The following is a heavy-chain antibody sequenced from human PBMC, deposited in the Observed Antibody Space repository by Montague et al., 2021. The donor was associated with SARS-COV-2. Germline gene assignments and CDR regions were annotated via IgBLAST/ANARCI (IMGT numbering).Heavy chain of an antibody. J-gene: IGHJ4*02. Sequence: SLRLSCAASGFTYSNHGMSWVRQAPGKGLEWVANIKQNGSDMDYLDSVKGRFTVSRDNAKNSLYLRMNSLRAEDTALYYCARAIRHYLLLEFDISRDCTDSRDNAKIELYRLMSSVRADDSGVYYCAREIRYDGLREFDYWGQGILVYVSS. CDR2: IKQNGSDM. CDR1: GFTYSNHG. V-gene: IGHV3-7*03. D-gene: IGHD6-25*01. CDR3: ARAIRHYLLLEFDISRDCTDSRDNAKIELYRLMSSVRADDSGVYYCAREIRYDGLREFDY.